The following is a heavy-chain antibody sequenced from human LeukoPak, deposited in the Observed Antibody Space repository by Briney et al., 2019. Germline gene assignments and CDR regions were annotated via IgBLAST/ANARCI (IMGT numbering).Heavy chain of an antibody. V-gene: IGHV3-30*18. CDR1: GFTFSSYG. CDR2: ISYDGSNK. CDR3: AKDRSYYYGSGSYYNEGTLWFDP. J-gene: IGHJ5*02. Sequence: GGSLRLSCAASGFTFSSYGMHWVRQAPGKGLEWVAVISYDGSNKYYADSVKGRFTISRDNSKNTLYLQMNSLRAEDTAVYYCAKDRSYYYGSGSYYNEGTLWFDPWGQGTLVTVSS. D-gene: IGHD3-10*01.